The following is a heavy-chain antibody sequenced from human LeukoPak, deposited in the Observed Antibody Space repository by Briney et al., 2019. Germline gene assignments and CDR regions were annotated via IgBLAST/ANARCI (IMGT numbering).Heavy chain of an antibody. CDR3: AKVGYYYGSGSYVGY. CDR2: ISGSGGST. V-gene: IGHV3-23*01. D-gene: IGHD3-10*01. Sequence: GGSLRRSCAASGFTFSSYAMSWVRQAPGKGLEWASAISGSGGSTYYADSVKGRFTISRDNSKNTLYLQMNSLRAEDTAVYYCAKVGYYYGSGSYVGYWGQGTLVTVS. J-gene: IGHJ4*02. CDR1: GFTFSSYA.